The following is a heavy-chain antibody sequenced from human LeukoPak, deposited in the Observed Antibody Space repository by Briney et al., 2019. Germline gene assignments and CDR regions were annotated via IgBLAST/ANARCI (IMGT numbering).Heavy chain of an antibody. D-gene: IGHD6-13*01. Sequence: KPGGFLRLSCAASGFTFSSYSMNWVRQAPGKGLEWVSSISSSSSYIYYADSVKGRFTISRDNAKNSLYLQMNSLRAEDTAVYYCAKSSSWYEVIGYWGQGTLVTVSS. J-gene: IGHJ4*02. CDR2: ISSSSSYI. CDR3: AKSSSWYEVIGY. CDR1: GFTFSSYS. V-gene: IGHV3-21*01.